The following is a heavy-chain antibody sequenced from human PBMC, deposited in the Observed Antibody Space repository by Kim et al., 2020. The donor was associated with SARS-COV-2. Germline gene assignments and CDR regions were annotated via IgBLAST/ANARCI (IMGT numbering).Heavy chain of an antibody. V-gene: IGHV5-10-1*01. D-gene: IGHD3-9*01. Sequence: GESLKISCKGSGYSFTSYWISWVRQMPGKGLEWMGRIDPSDSYTNYSPSFQGHVTISADKSISTAYLQWSSLKASDTAMYYCARPGDYDILTGPADPWGQGTLVTVSS. CDR1: GYSFTSYW. CDR3: ARPGDYDILTGPADP. J-gene: IGHJ5*02. CDR2: IDPSDSYT.